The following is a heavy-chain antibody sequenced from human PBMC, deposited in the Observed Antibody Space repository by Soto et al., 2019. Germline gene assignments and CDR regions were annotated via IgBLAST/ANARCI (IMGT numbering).Heavy chain of an antibody. J-gene: IGHJ4*02. CDR1: VFSFSKYG. D-gene: IGHD3-16*01. CDR2: MSDDGSKK. Sequence: QVQLVESGGGVVQPGRSLRLSCAGSVFSFSKYGMHWVRHAPGKGLEWVAEMSDDGSKKYYGDSVKGRFTISRDNSKNTLYLLMDSLRTEDTAMYYSAKELRETGGYYFDCWGQGTLVTVSS. V-gene: IGHV3-30*18. CDR3: AKELRETGGYYFDC.